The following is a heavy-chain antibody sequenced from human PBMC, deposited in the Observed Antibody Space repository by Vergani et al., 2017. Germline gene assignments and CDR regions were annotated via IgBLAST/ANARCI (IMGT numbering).Heavy chain of an antibody. V-gene: IGHV5-10-1*01. D-gene: IGHD3-22*01. J-gene: IGHJ5*02. CDR3: ARVGWSYYDSSGYYYAPGGWFDP. Sequence: EVELVQSGPEMRKPGESLRISCKGSGYSFTSYWISWVRQMPGKGLEWMGRIDPSDSYTNYSPSFQGHVTISADKSISTAYLQWSSLKASDTAMYYCARVGWSYYDSSGYYYAPGGWFDPWGQGTLVTVSS. CDR1: GYSFTSYW. CDR2: IDPSDSYT.